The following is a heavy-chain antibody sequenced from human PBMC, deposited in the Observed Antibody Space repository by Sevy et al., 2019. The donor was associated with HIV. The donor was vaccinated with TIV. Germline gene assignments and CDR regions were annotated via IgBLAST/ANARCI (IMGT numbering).Heavy chain of an antibody. J-gene: IGHJ4*02. V-gene: IGHV3-30*04. D-gene: IGHD6-13*01. CDR2: ISYDGSNK. CDR3: ARALRGYSSSWYLGGLDY. CDR1: GFTFRRYA. Sequence: GGSLRLSCAASGFTFRRYAMHWVRQAPGQGLESVAVISYDGSNKYYADSVKGRFTISRDNSKNTLYLQMNSLRAEDTAVYYCARALRGYSSSWYLGGLDYWGQGTLVTVSS.